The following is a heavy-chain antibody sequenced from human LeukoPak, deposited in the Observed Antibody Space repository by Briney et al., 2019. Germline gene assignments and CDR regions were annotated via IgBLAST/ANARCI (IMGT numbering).Heavy chain of an antibody. D-gene: IGHD2-8*01. CDR1: GFTFSSYS. Sequence: GGSLRLSCAASGFTFSSYSMNWVRQAPGKGLEWVSSISSSSSYIYYADSVKGRFTISRDNAKNSLYLQMNSLRAEDTAVYYCARDCTNGVCVKQFDYWGQGTLVTVSS. CDR2: ISSSSSYI. V-gene: IGHV3-21*01. J-gene: IGHJ4*02. CDR3: ARDCTNGVCVKQFDY.